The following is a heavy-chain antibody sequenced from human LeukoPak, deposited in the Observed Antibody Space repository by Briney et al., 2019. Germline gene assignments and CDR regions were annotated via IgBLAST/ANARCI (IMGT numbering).Heavy chain of an antibody. CDR2: ISGSGGST. D-gene: IGHD5-12*01. CDR1: GFTFSSYA. CDR3: AKERDGYSGYDPYYFDY. J-gene: IGHJ4*02. Sequence: PGGSLRLSCAASGFTFSSYAMSWVRQAPGKGLEWVSAISGSGGSTYYADSVKGRFTISRDNSKNTLYLQMNSLRAEDTAVYYCAKERDGYSGYDPYYFDYWGQGTLVTVSS. V-gene: IGHV3-23*01.